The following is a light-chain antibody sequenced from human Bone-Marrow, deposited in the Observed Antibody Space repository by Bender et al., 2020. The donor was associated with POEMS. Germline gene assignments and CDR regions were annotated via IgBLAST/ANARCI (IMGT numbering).Light chain of an antibody. CDR1: NGDIGTYNL. J-gene: IGLJ1*01. Sequence: QSALTQPVSVSGSPGQSITISCTGTNGDIGTYNLVSWYQQHPGKVPRLIIYELTKRPSGVSNRFSGSKSGNTASLTISGLQAEDEADYYCCSFAGRFYVFGTGTTVTVL. CDR2: ELT. V-gene: IGLV2-23*02. CDR3: CSFAGRFYV.